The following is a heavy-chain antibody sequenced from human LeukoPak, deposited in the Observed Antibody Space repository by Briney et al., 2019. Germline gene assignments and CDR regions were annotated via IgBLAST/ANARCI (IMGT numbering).Heavy chain of an antibody. CDR3: ARVGEGCFDY. J-gene: IGHJ4*02. CDR1: GGSISTYY. Sequence: PSETLSLTCTVSGGSISTYYWSWIRQPPGKGLEWIGYIYYSGNTNYNPSLKTRVTISIDTSKNQFSLRLRSVTAADTAVYYCARVGEGCFDYWGQGTLATVSS. CDR2: IYYSGNT. V-gene: IGHV4-59*01.